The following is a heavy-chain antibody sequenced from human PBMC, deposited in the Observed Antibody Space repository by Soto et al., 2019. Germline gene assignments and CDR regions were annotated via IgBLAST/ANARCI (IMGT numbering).Heavy chain of an antibody. D-gene: IGHD3-10*01. V-gene: IGHV1-2*04. Sequence: GASVKVSCKASGYTFTGYYMHWVRQAPGQGLEWMGWINPNSGGTNYAQKFQGWVTMTRDTSISTAYMELSRLRSDDTAVYYCARASNYGSGARAPTDFDYWGQGTLVTVSS. J-gene: IGHJ4*02. CDR2: INPNSGGT. CDR1: GYTFTGYY. CDR3: ARASNYGSGARAPTDFDY.